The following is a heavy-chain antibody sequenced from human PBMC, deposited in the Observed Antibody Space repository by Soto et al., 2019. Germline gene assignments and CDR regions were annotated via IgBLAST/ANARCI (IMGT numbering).Heavy chain of an antibody. V-gene: IGHV1-2*02. J-gene: IGHJ3*02. CDR1: GYPVTAYY. Sequence: QLHLVQSGAVVKKPGASVTVSCSASGYPVTAYYMHWVRQAPGRGLEWMGGINPATGAAKYTQTFQGRVTMTRDTSTSTVFMELSGLTSEATAVFYCARRGGVGVAGSAAFDMWGQGTLVTVSS. D-gene: IGHD3-3*01. CDR3: ARRGGVGVAGSAAFDM. CDR2: INPATGAA.